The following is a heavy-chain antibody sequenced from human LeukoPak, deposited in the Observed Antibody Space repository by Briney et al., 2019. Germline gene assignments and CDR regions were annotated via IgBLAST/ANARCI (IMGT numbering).Heavy chain of an antibody. J-gene: IGHJ4*02. CDR2: IYGSGAI. V-gene: IGHV3-66*01. CDR3: LHYV. D-gene: IGHD3-16*01. Sequence: GGSLRLSCAASGVIFSNNYMAWVRQSPGKGLEWVSTIYGSGAIYYAESVKGRFTTSRDNSENTVYLQMNSLRNEGSAVYFCLHYVWGQGTLVTVSS. CDR1: GVIFSNNY.